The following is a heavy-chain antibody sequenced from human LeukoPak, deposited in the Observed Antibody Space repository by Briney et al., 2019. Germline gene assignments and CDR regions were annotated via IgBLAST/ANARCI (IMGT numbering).Heavy chain of an antibody. CDR2: IYSRGNT. CDR1: GFTVSSNY. V-gene: IGHV3-66*03. CDR3: AKDFSSSWHAGIDY. J-gene: IGHJ4*02. Sequence: PGGSLRLSCAASGFTVSSNYMTWVRQAPGKGLEWVSVIYSRGNTYYADSVKGRFTISRDNSKNTLYLQMNSLRAEDTAVYYCAKDFSSSWHAGIDYWGQGTLVTVSS. D-gene: IGHD6-13*01.